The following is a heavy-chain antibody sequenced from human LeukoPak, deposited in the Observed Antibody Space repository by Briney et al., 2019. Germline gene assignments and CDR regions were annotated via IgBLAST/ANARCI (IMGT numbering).Heavy chain of an antibody. J-gene: IGHJ6*03. CDR3: ARSSEGRYYYDSSGYSYYYYYMDV. D-gene: IGHD3-22*01. CDR2: INHSGST. CDR1: GGSFSGYY. Sequence: SETLSLTCAVYGGSFSGYYWSWIRQPPGKGLEWIGEINHSGSTNYNPSLKSRVTISVDTSKNQFSLKLNSVTAADTAVYYCARSSEGRYYYDSSGYSYYYYYMDVWGKGTTVTISS. V-gene: IGHV4-34*01.